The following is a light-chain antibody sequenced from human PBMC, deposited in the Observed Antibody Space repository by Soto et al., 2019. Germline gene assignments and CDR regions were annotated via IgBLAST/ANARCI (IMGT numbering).Light chain of an antibody. J-gene: IGLJ3*02. CDR2: SNN. V-gene: IGLV1-44*01. CDR3: AAWDDSLNGWV. Sequence: QSVLTQPPSASGTPGQRVTHSCSGSSSNIGSETVNWYQQLPGTAPKLLINSNNKRPSGVPDRFSVSKSGTSASLAIGGLQSEDEADYYCAAWDDSLNGWVFGGGTKLTVL. CDR1: SSNIGSET.